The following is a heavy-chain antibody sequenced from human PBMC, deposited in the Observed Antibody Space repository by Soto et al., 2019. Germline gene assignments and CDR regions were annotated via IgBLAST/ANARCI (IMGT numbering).Heavy chain of an antibody. D-gene: IGHD1-1*01. CDR3: ARRGERNYYYYGMDV. Sequence: PGESLKISCKGSGYSFTSYWIGWVRQMPGKGLEWMGIIYPGDSDTRYSPSFQGQVTISADKSISTAYLQWSSLKASDTAMYYCARRGERNYYYYGMDVWGQGTTVTVSS. CDR2: IYPGDSDT. J-gene: IGHJ6*02. CDR1: GYSFTSYW. V-gene: IGHV5-51*01.